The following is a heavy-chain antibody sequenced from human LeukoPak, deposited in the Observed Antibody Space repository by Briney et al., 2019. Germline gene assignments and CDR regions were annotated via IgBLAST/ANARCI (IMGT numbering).Heavy chain of an antibody. CDR1: GFTFSSYS. CDR3: ARDPEYSSSN. CDR2: ISSSSYI. D-gene: IGHD6-6*01. V-gene: IGHV3-21*01. J-gene: IGHJ4*02. Sequence: GGSLRLSCAASGFTFSSYSMNWVRQAPGKGLEWVSSISSSSYIYYADSVKGRFTISIDNAKNSLYLQMNSMRAEDTAVYYCARDPEYSSSNWGQGTLVTVSS.